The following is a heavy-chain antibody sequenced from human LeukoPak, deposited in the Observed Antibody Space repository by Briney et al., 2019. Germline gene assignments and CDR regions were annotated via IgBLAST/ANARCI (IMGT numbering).Heavy chain of an antibody. Sequence: GRSLRLSCAASGFTFSSYGMHWVRQAPGKGLEWVAMISYDGSNKYYADSVKGRFTISRDNSRSTLYLQMNSLRPEDTAIYYCAREGYYGSGSPPSLYFDYWGQGTLVTVSS. CDR1: GFTFSSYG. CDR3: AREGYYGSGSPPSLYFDY. J-gene: IGHJ4*02. D-gene: IGHD3-10*01. V-gene: IGHV3-30*03. CDR2: ISYDGSNK.